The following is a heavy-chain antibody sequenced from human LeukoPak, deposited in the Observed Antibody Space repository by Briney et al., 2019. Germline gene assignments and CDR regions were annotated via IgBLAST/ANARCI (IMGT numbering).Heavy chain of an antibody. Sequence: TGGSLRLSCAASGFTFNTYTMNWVRQAPGKGLEWVANIKTDGSEKYYVDSVKGRFTISRDNAKNSLYLQMNSLRAEDTAVYYCARDYTGYFPWGQGTLVIVSS. CDR3: ARDYTGYFP. J-gene: IGHJ5*02. CDR1: GFTFNTYT. V-gene: IGHV3-7*03. CDR2: IKTDGSEK. D-gene: IGHD3-9*01.